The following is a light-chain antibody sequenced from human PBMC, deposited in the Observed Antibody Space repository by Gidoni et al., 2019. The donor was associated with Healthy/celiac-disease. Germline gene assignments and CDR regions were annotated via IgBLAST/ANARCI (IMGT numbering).Light chain of an antibody. CDR2: AAS. J-gene: IGKJ1*01. CDR3: QPSYSTLSWT. V-gene: IGKV1-39*01. Sequence: DIQMTQSTSSLSASVGDRVTITCRASQSISSYLNWYQQKPGKAPKLLIYAASSLQSGVPSRFSGSGSGTDFTLTISSLQPEDFATYYCQPSYSTLSWTFGQGTKVEIK. CDR1: QSISSY.